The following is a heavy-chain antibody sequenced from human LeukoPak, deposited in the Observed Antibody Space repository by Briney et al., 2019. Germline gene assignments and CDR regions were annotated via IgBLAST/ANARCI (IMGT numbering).Heavy chain of an antibody. J-gene: IGHJ6*02. Sequence: SETLSLTCTVSGGSISSYYWSWIRQPPGKGLEWIGYIYYSGSTNYNPSLKSRVTISVDTSKNQFSLKLSSVTAADTAVYYCARVRLLWFGEPLYGMDAWGQGTTVTVSS. CDR2: IYYSGST. CDR3: ARVRLLWFGEPLYGMDA. CDR1: GGSISSYY. D-gene: IGHD3-10*01. V-gene: IGHV4-59*01.